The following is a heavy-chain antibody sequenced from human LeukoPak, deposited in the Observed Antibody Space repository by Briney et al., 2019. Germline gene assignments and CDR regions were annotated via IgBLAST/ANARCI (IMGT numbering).Heavy chain of an antibody. D-gene: IGHD4-17*01. CDR3: ARDFRYGPYWYFDL. J-gene: IGHJ2*01. CDR1: GFTFSSYG. V-gene: IGHV3-33*08. CDR2: IWYDGSNK. Sequence: PGGSLRLSCAASGFTFSSYGMHWVRQAPGKGLEWVAVIWYDGSNKYYADSVKGRFTISRDNSKNTLYLQMNSLRAEDTAVYYCARDFRYGPYWYFDLWGRGTLVTVSS.